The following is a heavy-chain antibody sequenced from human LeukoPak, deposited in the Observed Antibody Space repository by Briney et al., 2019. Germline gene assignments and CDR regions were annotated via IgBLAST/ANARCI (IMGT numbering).Heavy chain of an antibody. V-gene: IGHV4-34*01. CDR1: GEPFSGYY. Sequence: PSETLSLTCAVYGEPFSGYYWSWIRQPPGKGLEWVGEINHSGDTKYNPSLKSRVSMSVDVSKDQFSLKLTSLTAADTAVYYCARGSRNYNNYEGADYWGQGTLVTVSS. CDR2: INHSGDT. J-gene: IGHJ4*02. D-gene: IGHD4-11*01. CDR3: ARGSRNYNNYEGADY.